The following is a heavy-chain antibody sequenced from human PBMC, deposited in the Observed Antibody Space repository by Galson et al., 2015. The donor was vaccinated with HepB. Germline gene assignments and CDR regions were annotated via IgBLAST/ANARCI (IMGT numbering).Heavy chain of an antibody. V-gene: IGHV1-69*13. CDR1: GDSFSTYG. CDR3: ARRGTSHGLDAFPV. CDR2: IVPIFDRA. D-gene: IGHD1-14*01. Sequence: SVKVSCKASGDSFSTYGVSWVRQAPGQGLEWMGGIVPIFDRANYAQKFQGRVTMTADQSTATAYMELTHLKSEDTAVYFCARRGTSHGLDAFPVWGQGTMVTVS. J-gene: IGHJ3*01.